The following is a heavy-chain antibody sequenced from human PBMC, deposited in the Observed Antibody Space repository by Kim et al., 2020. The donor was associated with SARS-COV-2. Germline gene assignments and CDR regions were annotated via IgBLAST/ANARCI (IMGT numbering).Heavy chain of an antibody. CDR3: ARDIGTMVPRDPTEEPYFDY. D-gene: IGHD3-10*01. Sequence: GGSLRLSCAASGFTFSSYSMNWVRQAPGKGLEWVSSISSSSSYIYYADSVKGRFTISRDNAKNSLYLQINSLRAEDTAVYYCARDIGTMVPRDPTEEPYFDYWGQGTLVTVSS. V-gene: IGHV3-21*01. CDR2: ISSSSSYI. CDR1: GFTFSSYS. J-gene: IGHJ4*02.